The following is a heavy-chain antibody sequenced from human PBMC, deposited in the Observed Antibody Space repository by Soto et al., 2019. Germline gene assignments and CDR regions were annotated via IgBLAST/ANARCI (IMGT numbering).Heavy chain of an antibody. J-gene: IGHJ4*02. CDR2: SSAYNGNT. CDR3: ARASGGGVGTTSY. V-gene: IGHV1-18*01. Sequence: QVQLVQSGPEVKKPGASAKVSCKASGYIFSNFGIIWMRQVPGQGLEGMGWSSAYNGNTNYAQKFQGRVTLTTDTSTNTAYMELRSLRSDDTAVYYCARASGGGVGTTSYWGQGTLVTVSS. CDR1: GYIFSNFG. D-gene: IGHD1-26*01.